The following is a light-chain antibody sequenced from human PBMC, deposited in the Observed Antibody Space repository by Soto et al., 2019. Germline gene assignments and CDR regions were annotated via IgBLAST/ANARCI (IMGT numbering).Light chain of an antibody. Sequence: QSALTQPASVSGSPGQSITISCTATSSDFGIYDLVSWYQQHPGNAPKLMIYEVSKRPSGVSDRFSGSKSGNTASLTISGLQADDEADYYCCSYATTTLFGGGTKLTVL. J-gene: IGLJ2*01. CDR1: SSDFGIYDL. CDR2: EVS. CDR3: CSYATTTL. V-gene: IGLV2-23*02.